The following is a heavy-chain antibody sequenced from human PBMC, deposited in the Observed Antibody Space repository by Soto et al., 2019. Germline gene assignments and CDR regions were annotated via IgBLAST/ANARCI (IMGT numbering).Heavy chain of an antibody. CDR2: LYAGGST. CDR3: ASGWPPDY. Sequence: EVQLVESGGGLVQPGGSLRLSCAASGFTVTTNHMSWVRQAPGKGLQWVSTLYAGGSTYYTDSVQGRFTISRDNSKNTLFLQMNRLRVEDTGVYYCASGWPPDYWGQGTLVTVPS. CDR1: GFTVTTNH. D-gene: IGHD6-19*01. V-gene: IGHV3-66*01. J-gene: IGHJ4*02.